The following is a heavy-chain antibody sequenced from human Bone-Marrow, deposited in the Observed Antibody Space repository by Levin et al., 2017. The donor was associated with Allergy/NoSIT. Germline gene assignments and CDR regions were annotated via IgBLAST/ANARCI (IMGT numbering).Heavy chain of an antibody. CDR3: ARDRGITFAGVPPRDYFGMDV. CDR2: FSRLNGYT. V-gene: IGHV3-21*03. D-gene: IGHD3-3*01. J-gene: IGHJ6*02. Sequence: GESLKISCEVSGFNFAIHSVNWVRQTPGKGLEWVSSFSRLNGYTFYADSVEGRFAVSSAYLQMSSVRVEDTGVYYCARDRGITFAGVPPRDYFGMDVWGQGTTVIVSS. CDR1: GFNFAIHS.